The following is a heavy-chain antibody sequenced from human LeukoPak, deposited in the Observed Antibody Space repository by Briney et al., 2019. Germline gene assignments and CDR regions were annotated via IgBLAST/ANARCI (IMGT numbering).Heavy chain of an antibody. CDR2: IYYSGST. D-gene: IGHD3-10*01. CDR1: GGSISSSSYY. V-gene: IGHV4-39*07. CDR3: ARRLAGMVRGVRVRYYYYMDV. J-gene: IGHJ6*03. Sequence: SETLSLTCTVSGGSISSSSYYWGWIRQPPGKGLEWIGSIYYSGSTYYNPSLKSRVTISVDTSKNQFSLKLSSVTAADTAVYYCARRLAGMVRGVRVRYYYYMDVWGKGTTVTISS.